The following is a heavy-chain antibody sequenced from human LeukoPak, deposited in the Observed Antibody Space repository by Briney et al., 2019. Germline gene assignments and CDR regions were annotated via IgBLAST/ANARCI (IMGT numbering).Heavy chain of an antibody. CDR2: ISGSGGNT. V-gene: IGHV3-23*01. Sequence: GGSLRLSCAASGFTFSNYAMNWVRQAPGKGLQWVSSISGSGGNTYYADSVKGRFTISRENAKNSLYLQMNSLRAGDTAVYYCARVRKYSGYYSWYFDLWGRGTLVTVSS. CDR1: GFTFSNYA. J-gene: IGHJ2*01. D-gene: IGHD5-12*01. CDR3: ARVRKYSGYYSWYFDL.